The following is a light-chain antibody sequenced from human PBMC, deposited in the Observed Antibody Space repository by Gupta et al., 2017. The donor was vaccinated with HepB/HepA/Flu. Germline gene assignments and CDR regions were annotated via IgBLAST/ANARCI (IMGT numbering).Light chain of an antibody. CDR1: RSDVGGYNY. CDR3: CSYAGSYSPWV. V-gene: IGLV2-11*01. CDR2: DVS. Sequence: QSALPQPRSVSGSPGQSVTISCTGTRSDVGGYNYVSWYQQDPGKAPKLMIYDVSKRPSGVPDRFSGSKSGNTASLTISGLQAEDEADYYCCSYAGSYSPWVFGGGTKLTVL. J-gene: IGLJ3*02.